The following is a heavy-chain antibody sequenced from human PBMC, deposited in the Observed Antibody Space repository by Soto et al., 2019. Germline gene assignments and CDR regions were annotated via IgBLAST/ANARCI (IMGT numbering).Heavy chain of an antibody. CDR3: ASDSHCDGGNCPMGGFDM. V-gene: IGHV5-51*01. CDR1: GYVFIIHW. CDR2: IYPGNSNT. Sequence: VESLKISCKGSGYVFIIHWVAWLLQVPGKGLEWVGIIYPGNSNTMYSPSFQGQVTISADTALSTTYLQWDTLKPSDTAIYFCASDSHCDGGNCPMGGFDMWGQGTMVTVSS. J-gene: IGHJ3*02. D-gene: IGHD2-15*01.